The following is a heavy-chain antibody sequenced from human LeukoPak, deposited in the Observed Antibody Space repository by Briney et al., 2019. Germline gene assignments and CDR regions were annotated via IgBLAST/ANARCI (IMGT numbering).Heavy chain of an antibody. CDR2: IYYSGST. CDR1: GGSISSSSYY. V-gene: IGHV4-39*01. D-gene: IGHD6-19*01. CDR3: ARRRSSGWFIDY. J-gene: IGHJ4*02. Sequence: SETLSLTCTVSGGSISSSSYYWGWIRQPPGKGLEWIGSIYYSGSTYYNLSLKSRVTISVDTSKNQFSLKLSSVTAADTAVYYCARRRSSGWFIDYWGQGTLVTVSS.